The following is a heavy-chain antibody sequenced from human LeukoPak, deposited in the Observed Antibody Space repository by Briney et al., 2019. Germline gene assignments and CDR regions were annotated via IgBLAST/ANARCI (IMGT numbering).Heavy chain of an antibody. CDR3: ARGLRLLWFGEPNHLYYFDY. CDR1: GGSISRGSYF. CDR2: INHSGST. D-gene: IGHD3-10*01. V-gene: IGHV4-31*03. Sequence: SQTLSLTCTVSGGSISRGSYFWNWIRQHPGKGLEWIGEINHSGSTNYNPSLKSRVTISVDTSKNQFSLKLSSVTAADTAVYYCARGLRLLWFGEPNHLYYFDYWGQGTLVTVSS. J-gene: IGHJ4*02.